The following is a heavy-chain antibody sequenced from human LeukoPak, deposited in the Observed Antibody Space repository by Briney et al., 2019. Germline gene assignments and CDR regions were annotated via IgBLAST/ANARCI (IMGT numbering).Heavy chain of an antibody. D-gene: IGHD1-1*01. CDR1: GYTSTSYD. CDR3: AREGDWNDAFDI. Sequence: GASVKVSCKASGYTSTSYDINWVRQATGQGLEWMGWMNPNSGNTGYAQKFQGRVTMTRNTSISTAYMELSSLRSEDTAVYYCAREGDWNDAFDIWGQGTMVTVSS. CDR2: MNPNSGNT. J-gene: IGHJ3*02. V-gene: IGHV1-8*01.